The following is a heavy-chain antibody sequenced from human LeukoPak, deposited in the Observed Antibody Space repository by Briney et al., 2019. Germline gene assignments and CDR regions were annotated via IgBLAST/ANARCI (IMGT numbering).Heavy chain of an antibody. D-gene: IGHD6-13*01. Sequence: SETLSLTCTVSGGSISSSSYYWGWIRQPPGKGLEWIGSIYYSGSTYYNPSLKSRVTISVDTSKNQFSLKLSSVTAADTAVYYCARDLYSSSWYGRGYFDYWGQGTLVTVSS. CDR2: IYYSGST. J-gene: IGHJ4*02. CDR1: GGSISSSSYY. V-gene: IGHV4-39*07. CDR3: ARDLYSSSWYGRGYFDY.